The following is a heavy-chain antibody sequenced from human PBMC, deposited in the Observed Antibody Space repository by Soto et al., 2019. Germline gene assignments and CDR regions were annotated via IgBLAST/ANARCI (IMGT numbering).Heavy chain of an antibody. CDR3: ARRPLSTAASPADFDY. CDR2: IYYSGST. CDR1: GGSISSSSYY. J-gene: IGHJ4*02. D-gene: IGHD6-13*01. V-gene: IGHV4-39*01. Sequence: SETLSLTCTVSGGSISSSSYYWGWIRQPPGKGLEWIGSIYYSGSTYYNPSLKSRVTISVDTSKNQFSLKLSSVTAADTAVYYCARRPLSTAASPADFDYWGQGTLVTVSS.